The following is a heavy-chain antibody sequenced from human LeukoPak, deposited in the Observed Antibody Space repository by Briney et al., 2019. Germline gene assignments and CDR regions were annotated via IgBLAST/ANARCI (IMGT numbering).Heavy chain of an antibody. J-gene: IGHJ4*02. CDR1: GYTFTSYD. CDR3: ARAVRYCSSTSCSYYFDY. CDR2: MNPNSGNT. V-gene: IGHV1-8*01. Sequence: ASVKVSCKASGYTFTSYDINWVRQATGQGLEWMGWMNPNSGNTGYAQKFQGRVTMTRNTSISTAYTELSSLRSEDTAVYYCARAVRYCSSTSCSYYFDYWGQGTLVTVSS. D-gene: IGHD2-2*01.